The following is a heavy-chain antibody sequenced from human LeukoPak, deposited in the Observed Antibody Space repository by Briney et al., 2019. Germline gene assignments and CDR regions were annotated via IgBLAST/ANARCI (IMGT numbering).Heavy chain of an antibody. CDR1: GFTFSSYA. Sequence: GGSLRLSCAASGFTFSSYAMNWVRQAPGKGLGWVSAVRGSDAGTSYADSVKGRFTISRDNSKNTLYLQMNSLRAEDTAVYYCAKNRGGSYYSGSDYWGQGTLVTVS. CDR2: VRGSDAGT. V-gene: IGHV3-23*01. D-gene: IGHD1-26*01. J-gene: IGHJ4*02. CDR3: AKNRGGSYYSGSDY.